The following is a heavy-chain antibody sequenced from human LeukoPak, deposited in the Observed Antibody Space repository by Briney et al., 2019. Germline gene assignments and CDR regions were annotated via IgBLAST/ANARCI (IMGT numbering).Heavy chain of an antibody. CDR1: GGSFSGYY. D-gene: IGHD6-19*01. CDR3: ARPRRMYSSGWSFDS. V-gene: IGHV4-34*01. J-gene: IGHJ4*02. Sequence: SETLSLTCAVYGGSFSGYYWSWIRQPPGKGLEWIGEINHSGSTNYNPSLKSRVTISVDTSKNQFSLKLNSVTAADTAVYYCARPRRMYSSGWSFDSWGQGTLVTVSS. CDR2: INHSGST.